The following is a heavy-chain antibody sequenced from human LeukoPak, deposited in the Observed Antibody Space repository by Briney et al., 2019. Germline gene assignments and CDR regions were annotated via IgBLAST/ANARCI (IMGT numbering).Heavy chain of an antibody. D-gene: IGHD4-17*01. CDR1: GGSFSGYY. Sequence: SETLSLTCAVYGGSFSGYYWSWIRQPPGKGLEWIGEINHSGSTNYNPSLKSRVTISGDTSKNQVSLKLRSVTAADTAVYYCARDPTTVTTIFDSWGQGTLVTVSS. J-gene: IGHJ4*02. CDR3: ARDPTTVTTIFDS. CDR2: INHSGST. V-gene: IGHV4-34*01.